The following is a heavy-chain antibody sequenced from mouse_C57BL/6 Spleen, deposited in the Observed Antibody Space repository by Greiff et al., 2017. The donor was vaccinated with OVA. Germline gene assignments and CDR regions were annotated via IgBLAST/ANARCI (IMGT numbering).Heavy chain of an antibody. V-gene: IGHV1-26*01. CDR1: GYTFTDYY. J-gene: IGHJ2*01. CDR3: ARWAPITTVFDY. CDR2: INPNNGGT. D-gene: IGHD1-1*01. Sequence: EVQLQQSGPELVKPGASVKISCKASGYTFTDYYMNWVKQSHGKSLEWIGDINPNNGGTSYNQKFKGKATLTVDKSSSTAYMELRSLTSEDSAVYYCARWAPITTVFDYWGQGTTLTVSS.